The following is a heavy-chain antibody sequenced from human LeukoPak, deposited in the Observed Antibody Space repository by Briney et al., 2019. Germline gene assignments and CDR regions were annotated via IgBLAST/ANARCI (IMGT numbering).Heavy chain of an antibody. Sequence: GGSLRLSCAASGFTFSSYGMHWVRQTPGKGLEWVSVIYMGGGTFYADSVKGRFTISRDNSKNTLFLEMKRVRVEDTAFYYCARAGGLRIAVAPIDYWGQGTLVTVSS. CDR1: GFTFSSYG. V-gene: IGHV3-53*01. D-gene: IGHD6-19*01. CDR3: ARAGGLRIAVAPIDY. CDR2: IYMGGGT. J-gene: IGHJ4*02.